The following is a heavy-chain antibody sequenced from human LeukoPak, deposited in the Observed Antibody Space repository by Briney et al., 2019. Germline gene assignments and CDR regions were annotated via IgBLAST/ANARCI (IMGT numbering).Heavy chain of an antibody. J-gene: IGHJ4*02. Sequence: SETLSLTCTVSGGPISNYYWSWIRQIPGKGLEWIGNIYYSGTTNYNPSLKSRATISVDTSKNQISLKLSSVTAADTAVYYCAKDVNGDYDYWGQGTLVTVSS. CDR2: IYYSGTT. V-gene: IGHV4-59*01. CDR3: AKDVNGDYDY. CDR1: GGPISNYY. D-gene: IGHD4-17*01.